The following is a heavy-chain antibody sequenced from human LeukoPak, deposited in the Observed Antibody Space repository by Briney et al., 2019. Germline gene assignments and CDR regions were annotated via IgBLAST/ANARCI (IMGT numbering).Heavy chain of an antibody. CDR3: ARDPYSNTWALDY. V-gene: IGHV1-46*01. Sequence: ASVKVSCKASGYTFTSYYMHWVRQAPGQGLEWMGMINPSGGSTTYAQKFQGRVTMTRDTSTSTVYMELSSLRSEDTAVYYCARDPYSNTWALDYWGQGTLVTVSS. D-gene: IGHD6-13*01. CDR1: GYTFTSYY. CDR2: INPSGGST. J-gene: IGHJ4*02.